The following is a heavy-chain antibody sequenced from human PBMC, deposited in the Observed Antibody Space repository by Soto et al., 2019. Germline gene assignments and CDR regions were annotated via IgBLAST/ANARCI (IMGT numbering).Heavy chain of an antibody. CDR1: GFNLMSYS. Sequence: GGSLRLSCAASGFNLMSYSMNLVRQSPGQGLEWVSSISSSSSCIYYADSVTGRFTISRDNGKSSLYSQNNRPSPEPTAGAYFAGTRPGLHYYGMDVWGQGTTVT. CDR3: AGTRPGLHYYGMDV. V-gene: IGHV3-21*01. CDR2: ISSSSSCI. D-gene: IGHD1-1*01. J-gene: IGHJ6*02.